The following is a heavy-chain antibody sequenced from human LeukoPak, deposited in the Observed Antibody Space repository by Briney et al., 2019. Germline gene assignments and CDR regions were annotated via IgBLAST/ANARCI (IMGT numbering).Heavy chain of an antibody. Sequence: SETLSLTCTVSGGSISSSSYYWGWIRQPPGKGLEWIGSIYYSGNTYYNPSLKSRVTISVDTSKNHFSLKLSSVTAADTAVYYCARGYSYGSTHNDYWGQGTLVTVSS. CDR1: GGSISSSSYY. J-gene: IGHJ4*02. D-gene: IGHD5-18*01. V-gene: IGHV4-39*02. CDR2: IYYSGNT. CDR3: ARGYSYGSTHNDY.